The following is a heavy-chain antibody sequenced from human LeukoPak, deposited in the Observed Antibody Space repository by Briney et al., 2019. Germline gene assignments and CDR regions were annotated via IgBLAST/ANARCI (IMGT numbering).Heavy chain of an antibody. D-gene: IGHD3-10*01. CDR2: IKSKTDGGTT. CDR3: TAYYYGSGSYSYYYYYMDV. Sequence: GGSLRLSCAASGFTFSNAWMSWVRQAPGKGLEWVGRIKSKTDGGTTDYAAPVKGRFTISRDDSKNTLYLQMNSLKTEDTAVYYCTAYYYGSGSYSYYYYYMDVWGKGTTVTVSS. CDR1: GFTFSNAW. V-gene: IGHV3-15*01. J-gene: IGHJ6*03.